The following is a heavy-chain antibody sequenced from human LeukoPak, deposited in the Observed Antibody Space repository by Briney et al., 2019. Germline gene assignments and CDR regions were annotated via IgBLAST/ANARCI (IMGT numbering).Heavy chain of an antibody. V-gene: IGHV1-46*01. CDR2: INPSGGST. Sequence: GASVKVSCKASGYTFTSYFMHWVRQAPGQGLEWMGIINPSGGSTTYAQKFQGRVTMTRDMSTSTVYMELSSLRSEDTAVYYCARGDRATVTLYWGHGTLVTVSS. D-gene: IGHD4-17*01. J-gene: IGHJ4*01. CDR3: ARGDRATVTLY. CDR1: GYTFTSYF.